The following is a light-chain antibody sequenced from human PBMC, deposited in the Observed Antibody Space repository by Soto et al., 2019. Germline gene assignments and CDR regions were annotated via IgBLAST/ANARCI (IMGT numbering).Light chain of an antibody. CDR2: GAS. Sequence: EIVMTQSPVTLSVSPGERVTLSCRASQSISNNLAWHQQRPGQPPRLLIYGASSRATGIPDRFSGSGSGTDFTLTISRLEPEDFAVYYCQQYGSSPRTFGQGTKVDI. CDR3: QQYGSSPRT. J-gene: IGKJ1*01. V-gene: IGKV3-20*01. CDR1: QSISNN.